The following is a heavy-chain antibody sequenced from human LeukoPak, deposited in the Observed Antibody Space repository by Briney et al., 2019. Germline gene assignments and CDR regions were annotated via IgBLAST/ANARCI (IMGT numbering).Heavy chain of an antibody. Sequence: GASVGVSCKASGYTFFTYGVTWVRQAPGQGLEWTGWISTYNGNTIAQKFQGRVTLTTDTSTSTAYMELRSLKSDDTAVYYCARQYGDNSGSLDHWGQGTPVTVSS. J-gene: IGHJ4*02. CDR3: ARQYGDNSGSLDH. D-gene: IGHD4-23*01. CDR2: ISTYNGNT. CDR1: GYTFFTYG. V-gene: IGHV1-18*01.